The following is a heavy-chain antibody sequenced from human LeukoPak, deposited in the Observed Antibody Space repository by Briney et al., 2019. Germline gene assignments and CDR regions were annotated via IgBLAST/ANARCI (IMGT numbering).Heavy chain of an antibody. CDR2: IYTSGSN. Sequence: PPETLSLTCTVSGGSISTDYWTWIRQTAGKGVEWIGLIYTSGSNNYTPSLKSRVTMSLDTSKNQFYMKLTSVTAADTAVYDCASDFGYWGQGTLVTVSS. V-gene: IGHV4-4*07. D-gene: IGHD3-10*01. CDR1: GGSISTDY. CDR3: ASDFGY. J-gene: IGHJ4*02.